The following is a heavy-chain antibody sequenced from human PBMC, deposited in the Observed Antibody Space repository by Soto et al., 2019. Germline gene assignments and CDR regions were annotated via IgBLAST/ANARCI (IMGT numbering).Heavy chain of an antibody. D-gene: IGHD3-3*01. V-gene: IGHV3-33*01. CDR2: IWYDGSNK. CDR1: GFTFSSYG. J-gene: IGHJ6*02. CDR3: ARDGPYDFWSHTWYYGMDV. Sequence: PGGSLRLSCAASGFTFSSYGMHWVRQAPGKGLEWVAVIWYDGSNKYYADSVKGRFTISRDNSKNTLYLQMNSLRAEDTAVYYCARDGPYDFWSHTWYYGMDVWGQGTTVTVSS.